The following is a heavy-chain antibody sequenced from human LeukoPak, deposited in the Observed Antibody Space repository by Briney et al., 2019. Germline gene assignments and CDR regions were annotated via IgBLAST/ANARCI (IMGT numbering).Heavy chain of an antibody. CDR3: ARDFFYSSSWYAAYYYYGMDV. CDR1: GFTFSSYW. Sequence: GGSLRLSCAASGFTFSSYWMSWVRQALGKGLEWVANIKQDGSEKYYVDSVKGRFTISRDNAKNSLYLQMNSLRAEDTAVYYCARDFFYSSSWYAAYYYYGMDVWGQGTTVTVSS. J-gene: IGHJ6*02. V-gene: IGHV3-7*01. CDR2: IKQDGSEK. D-gene: IGHD6-13*01.